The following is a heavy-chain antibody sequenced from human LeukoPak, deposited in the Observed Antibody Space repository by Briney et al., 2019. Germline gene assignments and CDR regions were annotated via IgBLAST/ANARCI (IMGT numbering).Heavy chain of an antibody. D-gene: IGHD1-26*01. CDR2: IYYSGST. V-gene: IGHV4-59*01. CDR3: ARGEGHGSYYFDF. J-gene: IGHJ4*02. CDR1: GGSISSFY. Sequence: KPSETLSLTCTVSGGSISSFYWSWIRQPPGKGLDWIGYIYYSGSTNYNPSLKGRVTISVDTSKNQFSLKLSSVTAADTAVYYCARGEGHGSYYFDFWGRGTLVTVSS.